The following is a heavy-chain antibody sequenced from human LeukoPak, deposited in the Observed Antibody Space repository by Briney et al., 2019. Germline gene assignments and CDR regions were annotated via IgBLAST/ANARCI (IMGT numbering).Heavy chain of an antibody. J-gene: IGHJ4*02. Sequence: PGGSLRLSCAASGFTFSSYSMNWVRQAPGKGLEWVSSISSSSSYIYYADSVKGRFTISRDNAKNSLYLQMNSLRAEDTAVYYCARFPRGSGSSPFDYWGQGTLVTVSS. CDR2: ISSSSSYI. CDR1: GFTFSSYS. D-gene: IGHD3-10*01. CDR3: ARFPRGSGSSPFDY. V-gene: IGHV3-21*01.